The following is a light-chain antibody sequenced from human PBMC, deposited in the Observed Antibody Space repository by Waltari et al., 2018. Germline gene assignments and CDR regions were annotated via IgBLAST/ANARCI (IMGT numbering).Light chain of an antibody. Sequence: ETVMTQSPASLSVSPGERATLSCRASQTIRTNLAWYQHKPGQAPRLLIHGPSTRAPGIPARFSGSGSGTEFTLTISSLQSEDSAVYYCQQYNNWPPGDTFGQGTRLEVK. CDR2: GPS. CDR1: QTIRTN. J-gene: IGKJ2*01. CDR3: QQYNNWPPGDT. V-gene: IGKV3-15*01.